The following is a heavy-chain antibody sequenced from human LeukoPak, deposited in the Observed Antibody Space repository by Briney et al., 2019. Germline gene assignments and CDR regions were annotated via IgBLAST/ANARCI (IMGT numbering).Heavy chain of an antibody. Sequence: GGSLRLSCVASGFTFSSYSMNWVRQAPGKGLEWVSPISSSSTYMFYGDSMKGRFTISRDNAKSSLYLQMNSLRAEDTAVYYCARDRSGSYPETYGMDVWGQGTTVTVSS. D-gene: IGHD1-26*01. V-gene: IGHV3-21*01. CDR3: ARDRSGSYPETYGMDV. CDR1: GFTFSSYS. CDR2: ISSSSTYM. J-gene: IGHJ6*02.